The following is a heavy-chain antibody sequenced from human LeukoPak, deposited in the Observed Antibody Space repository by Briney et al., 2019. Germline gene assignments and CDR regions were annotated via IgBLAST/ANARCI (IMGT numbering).Heavy chain of an antibody. CDR2: IKQDGSGK. D-gene: IGHD3-10*01. V-gene: IGHV3-7*04. CDR1: GFTFSSYW. CDR3: ARDTSAPIWFGESYNY. Sequence: GGSLRLSCAASGFTFSSYWMSWVRQAPGKGLEWVANIKQDGSGKYYVDSVKGRFTISRDNAKNSLYLQMNSLRAEDTAVYYCARDTSAPIWFGESYNYWGQGTLVTVSS. J-gene: IGHJ4*02.